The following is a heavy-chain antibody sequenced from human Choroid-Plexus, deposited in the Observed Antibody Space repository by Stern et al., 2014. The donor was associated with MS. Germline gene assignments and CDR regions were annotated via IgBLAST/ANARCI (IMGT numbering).Heavy chain of an antibody. D-gene: IGHD2/OR15-2a*01. V-gene: IGHV3-30*03. Sequence: XVQXVQSGGGVXQPGRPLRLSCEASGFSXXSFGMHWFRQAPGQRLEWVALXSSEGSKEYEAPVKGPFATSTDNSTNTLYLQRTXXXXEDTAXYDXXXXXQYLTFFFDXWGQGSLVTVSS. J-gene: IGHJ4*02. CDR2: XSSEGSK. CDR1: GFSXXSFG. CDR3: XXXXQYLTFFFDX.